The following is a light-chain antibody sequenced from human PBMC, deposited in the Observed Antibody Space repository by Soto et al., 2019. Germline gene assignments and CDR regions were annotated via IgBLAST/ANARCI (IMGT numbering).Light chain of an antibody. CDR1: QSISRW. CDR2: KAS. V-gene: IGKV1-5*03. Sequence: DIQMTQSPSTLSASIGDRVTITCRASQSISRWLAWCQQKPGKAPKFLIYKASTLESGVPSRFSGSGSGTDITRTINSLQPNEFEAEYCQHYNTQPLNCGGGTKVVIK. J-gene: IGKJ4*01. CDR3: QHYNTQPLN.